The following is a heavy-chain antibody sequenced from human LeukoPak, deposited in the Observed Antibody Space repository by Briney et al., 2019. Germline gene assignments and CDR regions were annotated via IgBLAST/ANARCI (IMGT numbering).Heavy chain of an antibody. CDR2: IYTSGST. D-gene: IGHD3-22*01. Sequence: SQTLSLTCTVSGGSISSGSYYWSWIRQPAGTGLEWIGRIYTSGSTNYNPSLKSRVTISVDTSKNQFSLKLSSVTAADTAVYYCAREVDHYDSSGYYYVFYFDYWGQGTLVTVS. CDR3: AREVDHYDSSGYYYVFYFDY. CDR1: GGSISSGSYY. J-gene: IGHJ4*02. V-gene: IGHV4-61*02.